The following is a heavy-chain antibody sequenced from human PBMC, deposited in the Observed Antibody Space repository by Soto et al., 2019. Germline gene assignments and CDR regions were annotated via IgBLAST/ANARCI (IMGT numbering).Heavy chain of an antibody. CDR1: GFTFRTYA. D-gene: IGHD2-2*01. J-gene: IGHJ4*02. V-gene: IGHV3-23*01. CDR2: LFGSGGGI. Sequence: EVQLLESGGGLVQPGGSLRLSCAASGFTFRTYAMSWVRQAPGKALEWVSGLFGSGGGISYADSVKGRFTISRDNSNNMLYLQMDSLRVEDTAVYYCAKDRQPDGLWPFDHWGQGTLVTVSS. CDR3: AKDRQPDGLWPFDH.